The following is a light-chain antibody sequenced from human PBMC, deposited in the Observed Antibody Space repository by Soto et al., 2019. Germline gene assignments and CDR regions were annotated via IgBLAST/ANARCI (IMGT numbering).Light chain of an antibody. CDR2: DVS. Sequence: QSVLTQPASVSGSPGQSITISCTGTSSDVGGYNYVSWYQQHPGKAPKLMIYDVSNRPSGVSNRFSGSKSGNTASLTISGPQAEDGADYYCSSYTSSSTPFEPGPKVTVL. CDR3: SSYTSSSTP. CDR1: SSDVGGYNY. V-gene: IGLV2-14*01. J-gene: IGLJ1*01.